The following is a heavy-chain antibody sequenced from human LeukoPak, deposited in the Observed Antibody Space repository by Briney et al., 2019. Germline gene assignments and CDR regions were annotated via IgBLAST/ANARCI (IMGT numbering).Heavy chain of an antibody. CDR3: AKMAVDTSRRAGYYYYMDV. J-gene: IGHJ6*03. CDR1: GFTFSNYG. CDR2: IRYDGSNK. D-gene: IGHD6-19*01. V-gene: IGHV3-30*02. Sequence: GGSLRLSCAASGFTFSNYGMHWVRQAPGKGLEWVAFIRYDGSNKYYADSVKGRFTISRDNSKNTLYLQMNSLRAEDTAVYYCAKMAVDTSRRAGYYYYMDVWGKGTTVTISS.